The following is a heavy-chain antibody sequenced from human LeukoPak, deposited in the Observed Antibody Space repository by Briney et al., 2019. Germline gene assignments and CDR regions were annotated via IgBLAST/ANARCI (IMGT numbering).Heavy chain of an antibody. CDR1: GGSFSGYY. Sequence: SETLSLTCAVYGGSFSGYYWSWIRQPPGKGLEWIGEINHSGSTNYNPSLKSRVTISVDTSKNQFSLKLSSVTAADTAVYYCASGAWYVLGDYWGQGTLVTVSS. CDR3: ASGAWYVLGDY. V-gene: IGHV4-34*01. J-gene: IGHJ4*02. D-gene: IGHD6-13*01. CDR2: INHSGST.